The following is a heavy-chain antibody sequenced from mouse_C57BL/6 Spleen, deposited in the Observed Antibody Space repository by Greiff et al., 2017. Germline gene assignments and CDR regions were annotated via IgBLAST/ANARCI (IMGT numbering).Heavy chain of an antibody. CDR2: ISGGGGNT. D-gene: IGHD2-5*01. CDR3: ARHEEIYYSNYEAMDY. CDR1: GFTFSSYT. V-gene: IGHV5-9*01. J-gene: IGHJ4*01. Sequence: EVKLVESGGGLVKPGGSLKLSCAASGFTFSSYTMSWVRQTPEKRLEWVATISGGGGNTYYPDSVTGRFTISRDNAKNTLYLQMSSLRSEDTALYYCARHEEIYYSNYEAMDYWGQGTSVTVSS.